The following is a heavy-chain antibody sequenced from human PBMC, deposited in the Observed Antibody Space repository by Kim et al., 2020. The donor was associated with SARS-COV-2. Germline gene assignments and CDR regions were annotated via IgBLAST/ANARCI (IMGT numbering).Heavy chain of an antibody. CDR2: ISRSGYST. CDR1: GFTFSSYA. V-gene: IGHV3-23*01. J-gene: IGHJ4*02. CDR3: AKSGDCSGGTCSSDFDC. D-gene: IGHD2-15*01. Sequence: GGSLRLSCAASGFTFSSYAMSWVRQAPGKGLEWVSAISRSGYSTYYADSVKGRFTISRDNSKNTLYLQMNSLRAEDTAVYYCAKSGDCSGGTCSSDFDCWGQGTLVTPSP.